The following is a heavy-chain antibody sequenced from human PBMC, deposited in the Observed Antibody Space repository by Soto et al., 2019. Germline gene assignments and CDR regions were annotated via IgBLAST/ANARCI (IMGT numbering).Heavy chain of an antibody. CDR2: IDPNSGGT. Sequence: AWVKVSCKASGYTFIGYYMHWVRQAPGQGLEWMGWIDPNSGGTNYAQKFQGRVTMTRDTSINTGYMELSRLTSDDTAVYYCARGAATGAFDPWGQGILVTVSS. V-gene: IGHV1-2*02. CDR3: ARGAATGAFDP. J-gene: IGHJ5*02. CDR1: GYTFIGYY. D-gene: IGHD1-26*01.